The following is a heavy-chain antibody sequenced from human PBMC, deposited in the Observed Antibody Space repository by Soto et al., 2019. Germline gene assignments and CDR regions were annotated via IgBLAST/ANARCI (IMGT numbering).Heavy chain of an antibody. J-gene: IGHJ4*02. CDR2: INPNSGGT. Sequence: QVRLVQSGAEVKQPGASVKVSCKASGYTFTGYCMHWVRQAPGQGLEWMGWINPNSGGTNYAQTFQGLVTMTRDTSVSTAYMKLSRLRCNGTAVYYCARCVLYACDYWGQETMVTVSS. D-gene: IGHD3-3*01. CDR1: GYTFTGYC. CDR3: ARCVLYACDY. V-gene: IGHV1-2*04.